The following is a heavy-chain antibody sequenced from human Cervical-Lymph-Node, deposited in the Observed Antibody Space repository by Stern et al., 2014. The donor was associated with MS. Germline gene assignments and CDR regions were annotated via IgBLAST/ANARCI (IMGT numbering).Heavy chain of an antibody. J-gene: IGHJ4*02. Sequence: VHLVDSGAEVKKPGASVKVSCKASGYTFTSYGIRWVRQAPGQGLEWMGWISASHGNTNYAQKLQGRVTMTTDTSTSTAYMELRSLRSDDTAVYYCARDGNTYYDFWSGYPRFDYWGQGTLVTVSS. CDR1: GYTFTSYG. CDR3: ARDGNTYYDFWSGYPRFDY. V-gene: IGHV1-18*01. D-gene: IGHD3-3*01. CDR2: ISASHGNT.